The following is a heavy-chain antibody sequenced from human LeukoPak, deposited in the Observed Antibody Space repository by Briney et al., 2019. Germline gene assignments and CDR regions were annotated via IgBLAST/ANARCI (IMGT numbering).Heavy chain of an antibody. V-gene: IGHV1-2*06. CDR2: INPNSGGT. CDR3: ARDMVSGGSYSTRFDY. CDR1: GYTFTGYQ. Sequence: ASVKVSCKASGYTFTGYQIHWVRQAPGQGLEWMGRINPNSGGTNYAQKFQGRVTMTRDTPISTAYMELSGLTSDDTAIYYCARDMVSGGSYSTRFDYWAREPWSPSPQ. J-gene: IGHJ4*02. D-gene: IGHD1-26*01.